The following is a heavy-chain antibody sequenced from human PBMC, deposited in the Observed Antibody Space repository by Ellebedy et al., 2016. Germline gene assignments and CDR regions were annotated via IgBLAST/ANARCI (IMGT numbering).Heavy chain of an antibody. CDR1: GYIFTSQY. J-gene: IGHJ4*02. V-gene: IGHV1-46*01. CDR3: ARDDSTGYRPGL. CDR2: INPSGGTT. D-gene: IGHD3-22*01. Sequence: ASVKVSXKASGYIFTSQYIHWVRQAPGQGLEWMGIINPSGGTTRYAQKFQGRVTVTRDTSTSIVYMELNSLRSEDTAVYFCARDDSTGYRPGLWGQGTLVTVSS.